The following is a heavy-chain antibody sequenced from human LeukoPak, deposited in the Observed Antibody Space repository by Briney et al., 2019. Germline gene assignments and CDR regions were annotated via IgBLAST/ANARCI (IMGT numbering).Heavy chain of an antibody. Sequence: PGGSLRLSCAASGFTFSSYSMNWVRQAPGKGLDWVSSISSSSSYIYYADSVKGRFTISRDNAKNSLYLQMNSLRAEDTAVYYCARDNGGTAMAYYYYYYMDVWGKGTTVTISS. CDR3: ARDNGGTAMAYYYYYYMDV. CDR2: ISSSSSYI. CDR1: GFTFSSYS. J-gene: IGHJ6*03. V-gene: IGHV3-21*04. D-gene: IGHD5-18*01.